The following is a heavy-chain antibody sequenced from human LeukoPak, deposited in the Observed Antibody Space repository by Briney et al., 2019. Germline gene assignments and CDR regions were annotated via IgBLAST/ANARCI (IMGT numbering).Heavy chain of an antibody. CDR2: IYYSGST. D-gene: IGHD6-13*01. J-gene: IGHJ4*02. CDR3: ARHGTAAGHVFDY. Sequence: PSETLSLTCTVSGXSITSTTYYWGWIRQPPGKGLEWIGTIYYSGSTYYNPSLESRVTISVDTSKNQFSMKLSSVTAADTALYYCARHGTAAGHVFDYWGQGTLVTVSS. V-gene: IGHV4-39*01. CDR1: GXSITSTTYY.